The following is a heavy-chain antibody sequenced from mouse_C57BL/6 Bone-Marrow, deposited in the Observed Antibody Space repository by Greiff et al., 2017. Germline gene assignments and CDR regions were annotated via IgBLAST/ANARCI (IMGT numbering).Heavy chain of an antibody. CDR2: ISDGGSYT. J-gene: IGHJ2*01. V-gene: IGHV5-4*01. CDR1: GFTFSSYA. CDR3: SGYYFDY. Sequence: VQLKESGGGLVKPGGSLKLSCAASGFTFSSYAMSWVRQTPEKRLEWVATISDGGSYTYYPDNVKGRFTISRDNAKNNLYLQMSHLKSEDTAMYYCSGYYFDYWGQGTTLTVSS.